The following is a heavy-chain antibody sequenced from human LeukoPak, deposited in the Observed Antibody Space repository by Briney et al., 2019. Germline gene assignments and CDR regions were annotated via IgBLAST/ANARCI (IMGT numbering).Heavy chain of an antibody. CDR2: INSDGSST. J-gene: IGHJ4*02. CDR3: ARDAVRTLDD. V-gene: IGHV3-74*01. Sequence: GRSLRLSCAASGFPFSAYWMHWVRQAPGKGLVWVSRINSDGSSTTYADSVKGRFTISRDNAKNTLYLQMNSLRVEDTAIYFCARDAVRTLDDWGQGTLVTVSS. CDR1: GFPFSAYW.